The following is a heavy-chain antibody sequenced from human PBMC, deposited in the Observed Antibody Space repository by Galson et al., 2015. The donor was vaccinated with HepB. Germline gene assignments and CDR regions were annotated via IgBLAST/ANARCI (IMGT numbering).Heavy chain of an antibody. V-gene: IGHV1-69*04. J-gene: IGHJ4*02. Sequence: SVKVSCKASGGTFSSYAISWVRQAPGQGLEWMGRIIPILGIANYAQKFQDRVTITADKSTSTAYMELSSLRSEDTAVYYCARDQYYGSGSLRAIGLDHWGQGTLVTVSS. CDR2: IIPILGIA. D-gene: IGHD3-10*01. CDR1: GGTFSSYA. CDR3: ARDQYYGSGSLRAIGLDH.